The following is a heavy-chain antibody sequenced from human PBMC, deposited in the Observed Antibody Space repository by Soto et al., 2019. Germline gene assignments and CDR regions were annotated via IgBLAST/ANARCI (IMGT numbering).Heavy chain of an antibody. CDR3: AITRLYNSNGYHRDGFDI. CDR2: VRGSGASK. Sequence: EVELLESGGTLVEPGGSLKLSCAASGFTFSSYTMNWVRQSPGKGLEWLSGVRGSGASKYYADSVKGRFPISRDNSNNTLFLQMNDHRAEDNAVYYCAITRLYNSNGYHRDGFDIWGQGTMVTVSS. J-gene: IGHJ3*02. D-gene: IGHD3-22*01. CDR1: GFTFSSYT. V-gene: IGHV3-23*01.